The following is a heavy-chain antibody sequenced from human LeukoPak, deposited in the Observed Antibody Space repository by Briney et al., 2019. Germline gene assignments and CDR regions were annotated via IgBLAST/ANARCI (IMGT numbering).Heavy chain of an antibody. CDR2: IYYSGST. Sequence: SETLSLTCTVSGGSISSYYWSWIRQPPGKGLEWIGYIYYSGSTNYNPSLKSRVTISVDTAKNQFSLKLSSVTAADTAVYYCARDSIEAAGNYYFAYWGQGTLVTVSS. CDR1: GGSISSYY. CDR3: ARDSIEAAGNYYFAY. J-gene: IGHJ4*02. V-gene: IGHV4-59*01. D-gene: IGHD6-13*01.